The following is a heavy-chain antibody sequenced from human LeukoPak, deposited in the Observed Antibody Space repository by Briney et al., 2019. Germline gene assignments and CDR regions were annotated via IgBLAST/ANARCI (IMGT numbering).Heavy chain of an antibody. Sequence: PGGSLRLSCAASGFTFRSYAMSWVPQAPGKGLEWVSAISGSGGSTYYADSVRGRFTISRDNSKNTLHLRMNSLRAEDTAVYYCAKADLYYYYMGVWGKGTTVTVSS. CDR3: AKADLYYYYMGV. CDR2: ISGSGGST. J-gene: IGHJ6*03. CDR1: GFTFRSYA. V-gene: IGHV3-23*01.